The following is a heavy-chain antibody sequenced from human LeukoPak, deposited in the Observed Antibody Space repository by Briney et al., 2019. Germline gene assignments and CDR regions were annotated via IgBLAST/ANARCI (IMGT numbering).Heavy chain of an antibody. J-gene: IGHJ4*02. V-gene: IGHV1-69*04. CDR1: GGTFSSYA. Sequence: ASVKVSCKASGGTFSSYAISWVRQAPGQGLEWMGRIIPILGIANYAQKFQGRVTITADKSTSTAYMELSSLRSEDTAVYYCASLERQGMAAAGPNHCWGQGTLVTVSS. D-gene: IGHD6-13*01. CDR3: ASLERQGMAAAGPNHC. CDR2: IIPILGIA.